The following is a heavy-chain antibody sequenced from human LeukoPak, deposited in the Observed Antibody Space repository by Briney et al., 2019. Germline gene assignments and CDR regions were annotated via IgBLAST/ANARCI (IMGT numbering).Heavy chain of an antibody. CDR3: ARVLLIAPNSPLVY. CDR2: ISAYNGNT. Sequence: ASVKVSCKASGYTFTSYGISWVRQAPGQGLEWMGWISAYNGNTNYAQKLQGRVTMTTDTSTSTAYMELRSLRSDDTAVYYCARVLLIAPNSPLVYWGQGTLVTVSS. D-gene: IGHD3-22*01. CDR1: GYTFTSYG. V-gene: IGHV1-18*01. J-gene: IGHJ4*02.